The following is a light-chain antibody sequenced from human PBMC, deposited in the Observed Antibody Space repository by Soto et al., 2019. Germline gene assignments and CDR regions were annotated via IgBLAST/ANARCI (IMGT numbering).Light chain of an antibody. J-gene: IGKJ1*01. Sequence: DIQMTQSPSTLSASVGDPVTCTCRASQSVSGWLAWYXQKQGEAXKXXIYDASALPRGVPSRFSGSGSGTKFTLTIASLQPDDFATYYCQQYETFSGTFGPGTKVDIK. V-gene: IGKV1-5*01. CDR3: QQYETFSGT. CDR1: QSVSGW. CDR2: DAS.